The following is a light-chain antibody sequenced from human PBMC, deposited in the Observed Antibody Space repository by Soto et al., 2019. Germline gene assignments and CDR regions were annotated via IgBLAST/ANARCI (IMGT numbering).Light chain of an antibody. CDR2: DVS. CDR1: SSDVGTYNL. V-gene: IGLV2-14*01. Sequence: QSVLTQPASVSGSPGQSITISCTGTSSDVGTYNLVSWYRQHPVKAPILIIFDVSSRPSGISNRFSGSKSGNTASLTISGVQAEDEADYYCSSYANSDTVIFGGGTKVTVL. CDR3: SSYANSDTVI. J-gene: IGLJ2*01.